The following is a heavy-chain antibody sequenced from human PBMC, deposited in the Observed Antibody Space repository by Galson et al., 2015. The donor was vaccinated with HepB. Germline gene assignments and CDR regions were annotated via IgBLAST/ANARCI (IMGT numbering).Heavy chain of an antibody. J-gene: IGHJ3*02. CDR2: IDWDDDK. CDR1: GFSLSTSGMC. Sequence: PALVKPTQTLTLTCTFSGFSLSTSGMCVSWIRQPPGKALEWLALIDWDDDKYYSISLKSRLTISKDTSKNQVVLTMTNMDPVDTATYYCARIQEDFYDGSGHYYDAFDIWGQGTMVTVSS. V-gene: IGHV2-70*01. D-gene: IGHD3-22*01. CDR3: ARIQEDFYDGSGHYYDAFDI.